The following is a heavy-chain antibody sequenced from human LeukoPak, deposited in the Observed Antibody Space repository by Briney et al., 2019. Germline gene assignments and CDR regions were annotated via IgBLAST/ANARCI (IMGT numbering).Heavy chain of an antibody. CDR3: ATGRLWFGDFLYYYGMDV. Sequence: ASVKVSCKVSGYTLTELSMHWVRQAPGKGLEWMGGFDPEDGETIYAQKFQGRVTMTEDTSTDTAYMELSSLRSEDTAVYYCATGRLWFGDFLYYYGMDVWGQGTTVTVSS. CDR2: FDPEDGET. V-gene: IGHV1-24*01. CDR1: GYTLTELS. J-gene: IGHJ6*02. D-gene: IGHD3-10*01.